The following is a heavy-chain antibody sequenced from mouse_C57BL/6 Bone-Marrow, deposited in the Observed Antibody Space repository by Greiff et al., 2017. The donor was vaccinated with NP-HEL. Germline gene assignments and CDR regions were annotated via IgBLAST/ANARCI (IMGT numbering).Heavy chain of an antibody. CDR1: GYTFTSYG. CDR3: ARWGYGNYGYYAMDY. Sequence: QVQLKESGAELARPGASVKLSCKASGYTFTSYGISWVKQRTGQGLEWIGEIYPRSGNTYYNEKFKGKATLTADKSSSTAYMELRSLTSEDSEVYFCARWGYGNYGYYAMDYWGQGTSVTVSS. D-gene: IGHD2-1*01. CDR2: IYPRSGNT. V-gene: IGHV1-81*01. J-gene: IGHJ4*01.